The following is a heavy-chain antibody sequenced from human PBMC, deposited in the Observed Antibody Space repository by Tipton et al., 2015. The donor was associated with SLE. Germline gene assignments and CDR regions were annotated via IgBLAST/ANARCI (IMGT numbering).Heavy chain of an antibody. J-gene: IGHJ3*02. D-gene: IGHD3-22*01. CDR3: ARRPPYYYDSGAGAFDI. CDR2: INHIGST. V-gene: IGHV4-34*01. CDR1: GGSFSGYY. Sequence: LRLSCAVYGGSFSGYYWSWIRQPPGKGLEWIGEINHIGSTNYNPSLKSRVTISVDTSKNQFSLKLSSVTAADTAVYYCARRPPYYYDSGAGAFDIWGQGTMVTVSS.